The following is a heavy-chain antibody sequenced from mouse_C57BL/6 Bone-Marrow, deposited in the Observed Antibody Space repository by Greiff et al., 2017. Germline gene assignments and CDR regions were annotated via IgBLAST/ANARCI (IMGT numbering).Heavy chain of an antibody. Sequence: HVQLQQSGAELVRPGTSVKVSCKASGYAFTNYLIEWVKQRPGQGLEWIGVINPGSGGTNYNEKFKGKATLTADKSSSTAYMQLSSLTSEDSAVYFCARGDYDGYHNPAWFAYWGQGTLVTVSA. CDR2: INPGSGGT. J-gene: IGHJ3*01. CDR1: GYAFTNYL. D-gene: IGHD2-3*01. CDR3: ARGDYDGYHNPAWFAY. V-gene: IGHV1-54*01.